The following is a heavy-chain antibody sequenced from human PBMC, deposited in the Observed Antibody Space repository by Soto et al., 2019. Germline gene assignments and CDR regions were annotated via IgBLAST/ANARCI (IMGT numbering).Heavy chain of an antibody. D-gene: IGHD3-3*01. Sequence: ASVKVSCKASGYTFTGYYMHWVRQAPGQGLEWMGWINPNSGGTNYAQKFQGWVTMTRDTSISTAYMELSRLRSDDTAVYYCARGGREDFWSGYVSYYYYYGMDVWGQGTTVTVS. J-gene: IGHJ6*02. CDR1: GYTFTGYY. CDR2: INPNSGGT. CDR3: ARGGREDFWSGYVSYYYYYGMDV. V-gene: IGHV1-2*04.